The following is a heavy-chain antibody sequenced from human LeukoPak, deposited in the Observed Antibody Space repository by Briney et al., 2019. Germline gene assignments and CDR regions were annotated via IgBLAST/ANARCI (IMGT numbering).Heavy chain of an antibody. CDR3: VRTEVSSGSEDY. CDR1: GGSIISSAYY. D-gene: IGHD6-19*01. Sequence: SETLSLTCTVSGGSIISSAYYWSWIRQPPGKGLEWIGYIYYSGSTYYNPSHKSRVTISLDTSKNQFSLKLSSVTAADTAVYYCVRTEVSSGSEDYWGQGTLVTVSS. J-gene: IGHJ4*02. CDR2: IYYSGST. V-gene: IGHV4-30-4*08.